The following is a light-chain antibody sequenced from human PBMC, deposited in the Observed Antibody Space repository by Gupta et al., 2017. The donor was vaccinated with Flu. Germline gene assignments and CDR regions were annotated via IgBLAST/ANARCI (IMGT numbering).Light chain of an antibody. CDR1: QSLLHSNGYNY. CDR2: LGS. J-gene: IGKJ4*01. V-gene: IGKV2-28*01. CDR3: MQALQTPFT. Sequence: EMTQSQLLLPVTPCEPASMPCRSSQSLLHSNGYNYLDWYLQKPGQSPQLLIYLGSNRASGVPDRFSGSGAGTDFTLKISRVEAEDVGVYYCMQALQTPFTFGGGTKVEIK.